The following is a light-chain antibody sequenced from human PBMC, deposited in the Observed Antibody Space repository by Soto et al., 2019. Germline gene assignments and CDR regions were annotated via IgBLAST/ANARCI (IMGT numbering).Light chain of an antibody. V-gene: IGKV1-39*01. CDR3: QHSHSGIT. Sequence: KNTITCRTSQPISNYLNWYQQKPGKAPSLLIYTASNLQRGVPSTFSGGGSGTDFTLTISSLQPQDSATYYFQHSHSGITSGQGTRLEIK. CDR1: QPISNY. J-gene: IGKJ5*01. CDR2: TAS.